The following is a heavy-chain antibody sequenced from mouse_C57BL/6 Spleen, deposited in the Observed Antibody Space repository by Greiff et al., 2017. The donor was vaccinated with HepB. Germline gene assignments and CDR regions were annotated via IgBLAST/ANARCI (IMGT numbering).Heavy chain of an antibody. CDR1: GYTFTSYW. CDR3: ARRDTVVGAMDY. V-gene: IGHV1-50*01. CDR2: IDPSDSYT. J-gene: IGHJ4*01. D-gene: IGHD1-1*01. Sequence: QVQLQQSGAELVKPGASVKLSCKASGYTFTSYWMQWVKQRPGQGLEWIGEIDPSDSYTNYNQKFKGKATLTVDTSSSTAYMQLSSLTSEDSAVYYGARRDTVVGAMDYWGQGTSVTVSA.